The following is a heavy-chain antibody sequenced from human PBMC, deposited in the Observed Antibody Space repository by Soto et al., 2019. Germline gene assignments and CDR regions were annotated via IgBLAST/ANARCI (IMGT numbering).Heavy chain of an antibody. CDR2: IYSGGST. Sequence: EVQLVESGGGLIQPGGSLRLSCAASGFTVSSNYMSWVRQAPGKGLEWVSVIYSGGSTYYADSVKGRFTISRDNSKNTLYLQMNSLRAEDTAVYYCAKDPTRLTTGFDYWGQGTLVTVSS. J-gene: IGHJ4*02. CDR1: GFTVSSNY. D-gene: IGHD4-17*01. V-gene: IGHV3-53*01. CDR3: AKDPTRLTTGFDY.